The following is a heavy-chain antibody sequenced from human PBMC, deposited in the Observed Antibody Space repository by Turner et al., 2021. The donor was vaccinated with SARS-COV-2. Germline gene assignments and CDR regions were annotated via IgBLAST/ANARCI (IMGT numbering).Heavy chain of an antibody. D-gene: IGHD1-7*01. Sequence: QLQLQESGPGLVKPSATLSLTCTVSGGSISSSSYYWGWIRQPPGKGLEWIGSIYYSGSAYYNPALKSRVHISIDTSKNQFSLKVSSGTAADPAVDNCETETGTEKKYYHNGMDVWGQGTKVTVSS. J-gene: IGHJ6*02. CDR3: ETETGTEKKYYHNGMDV. CDR1: GGSISSSSYY. V-gene: IGHV4-39*01. CDR2: IYYSGSA.